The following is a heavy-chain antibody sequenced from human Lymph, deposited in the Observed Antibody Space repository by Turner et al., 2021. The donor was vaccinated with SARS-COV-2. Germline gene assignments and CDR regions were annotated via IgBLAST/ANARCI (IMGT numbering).Heavy chain of an antibody. J-gene: IGHJ5*02. CDR3: ARETVNNWVDP. D-gene: IGHD2-21*02. CDR1: GGSMNSNY. V-gene: IGHV4-59*01. Sequence: VQLQESGPRLVKPLETLSLPCTVSGGSMNSNYWSWIRQPPGKRLEWIGYIYYRGSTNYNPSLESRVTISVDTSRNQFSLNLTAVTAADTAIYYCARETVNNWVDPWGQGTLVTVSS. CDR2: IYYRGST.